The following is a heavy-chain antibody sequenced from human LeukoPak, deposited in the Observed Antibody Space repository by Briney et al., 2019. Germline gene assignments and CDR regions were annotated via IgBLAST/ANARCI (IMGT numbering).Heavy chain of an antibody. CDR2: INTGGSST. V-gene: IGHV3-74*01. Sequence: GGSLRLSCAASGFTFSSYWMHWVRQAPGKGLVWVSRINTGGSSTSYADSVKGRLTISRDNAKNTLYLQMNSLRAEDTAVYYCASGSSTSCYDWGQGTLVTVSS. CDR1: GFTFSSYW. J-gene: IGHJ4*02. CDR3: ASGSSTSCYD. D-gene: IGHD2-2*01.